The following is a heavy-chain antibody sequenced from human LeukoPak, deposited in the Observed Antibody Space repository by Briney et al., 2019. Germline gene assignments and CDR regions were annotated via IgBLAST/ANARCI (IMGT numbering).Heavy chain of an antibody. V-gene: IGHV5-51*01. Sequence: GESLKISCKGSGYSFTSYWIGWVRQMPGKGLEWMGIIYPGDSDTRYSPSLQGQVTISADKSISTAYLQWSSLKASDTAMYYCARRVVTPNYYYYMDVWGKGTTVTVPS. J-gene: IGHJ6*03. CDR2: IYPGDSDT. D-gene: IGHD4-23*01. CDR3: ARRVVTPNYYYYMDV. CDR1: GYSFTSYW.